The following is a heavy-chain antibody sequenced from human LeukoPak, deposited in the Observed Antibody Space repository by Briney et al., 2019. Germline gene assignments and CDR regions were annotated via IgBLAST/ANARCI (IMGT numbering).Heavy chain of an antibody. V-gene: IGHV1-69*13. Sequence: SAVPVSCMASVGSLRSYGRIWVGLAPGPAIEWLGGIMVIFVTAKYVQKFDGRVTITADESRSTAYTELSSLNSEDTAVYYCASCSAAGYSYGYPTERYYYDGIDVWGKGTTVTVSS. CDR2: IMVIFVTA. CDR1: VGSLRSYG. J-gene: IGHJ6*04. CDR3: ASCSAAGYSYGYPTERYYYDGIDV. D-gene: IGHD5-18*01.